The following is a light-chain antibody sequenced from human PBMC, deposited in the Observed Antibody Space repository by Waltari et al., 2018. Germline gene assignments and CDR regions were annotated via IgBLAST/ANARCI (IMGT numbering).Light chain of an antibody. Sequence: QSALTQPASASGSPGQSITLSCTGTSSAIGGYTHVSWHQQPHGKAPKLMIYDVSKRPSGVSIRFYGSKSGHTASLTISGRQAEDEADYYCSSFASSSTWVFGGGTKLTVL. CDR1: SSAIGGYTH. CDR2: DVS. CDR3: SSFASSSTWV. V-gene: IGLV2-14*03. J-gene: IGLJ3*02.